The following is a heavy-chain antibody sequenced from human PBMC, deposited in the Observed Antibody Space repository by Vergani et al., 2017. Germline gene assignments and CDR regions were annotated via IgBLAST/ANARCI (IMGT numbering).Heavy chain of an antibody. Sequence: EVQLVESGGGLVKPGGSLRLSCAASGFTFSNAWMSWVRQAPGKGLEWVGRIKSKTDGGTTDYAAPVKGRFTISRDDSKNTLNLQMNSLKTEDTAVYYCTTDIVVVPAAHDAFDIWGQGTMVTVSS. D-gene: IGHD2-2*01. V-gene: IGHV3-15*01. CDR2: IKSKTDGGTT. CDR1: GFTFSNAW. CDR3: TTDIVVVPAAHDAFDI. J-gene: IGHJ3*02.